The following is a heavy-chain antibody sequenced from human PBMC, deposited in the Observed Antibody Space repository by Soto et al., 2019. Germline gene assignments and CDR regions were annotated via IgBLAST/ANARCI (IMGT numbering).Heavy chain of an antibody. V-gene: IGHV1-8*01. CDR1: GYTFNTYD. J-gene: IGHJ4*02. D-gene: IGHD6-13*01. CDR3: ARTMGGIAAAGRDF. Sequence: QVQLVQSGAEVKKPGASVKVSCKASGYTFNTYDIEWVRLATGQGLEWMGSMNPNTGSTDYAQKFQGRVTMTMTTSISTAYLELSSLRSDDTAIYYCARTMGGIAAAGRDFWGQGTLVTVSA. CDR2: MNPNTGST.